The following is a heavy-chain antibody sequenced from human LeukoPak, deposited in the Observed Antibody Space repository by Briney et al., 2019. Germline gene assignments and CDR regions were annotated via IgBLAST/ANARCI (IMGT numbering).Heavy chain of an antibody. Sequence: SVKVSCKASGGTFSSYAIRWVRQAPGQGLEWMGGIIPIFGTANYAQKFQGRVTITADESTSTAYMELSSLRSEDTAVYYCASYCSSTSCRTRPGYYMDVWGKGTTVTVSS. CDR2: IIPIFGTA. CDR3: ASYCSSTSCRTRPGYYMDV. J-gene: IGHJ6*03. V-gene: IGHV1-69*13. D-gene: IGHD2-2*01. CDR1: GGTFSSYA.